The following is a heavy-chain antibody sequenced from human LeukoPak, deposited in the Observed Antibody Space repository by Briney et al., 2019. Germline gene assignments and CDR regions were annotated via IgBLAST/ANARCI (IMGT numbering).Heavy chain of an antibody. V-gene: IGHV4-4*07. CDR1: GGSINNYY. D-gene: IGHD6-19*01. Sequence: SETLSLTCTVSGGSINNYYWSWIRLPAGKGLEWIGRIYTTGSSNYNPSLRGRVTISVDKSRNQFSLNLSSVTAADTAIYYCARDGYSSAWADLEYFDYWGQGIPVTVSS. CDR2: IYTTGSS. J-gene: IGHJ4*02. CDR3: ARDGYSSAWADLEYFDY.